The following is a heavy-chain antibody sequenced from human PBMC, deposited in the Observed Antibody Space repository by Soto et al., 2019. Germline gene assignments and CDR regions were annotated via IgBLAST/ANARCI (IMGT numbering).Heavy chain of an antibody. D-gene: IGHD1-26*01. CDR2: ISYDGSNR. Sequence: WSLRLSCAASGFTFSNYAMHWVRQAPGKGLEWVAVISYDGSNRYYADSVKGRFTISRDNSKNTLYLQMNSLRAEDTAVYYCARDVESGSSQYYYYYYGMDVWGQGTTVTVSS. V-gene: IGHV3-30-3*01. CDR1: GFTFSNYA. J-gene: IGHJ6*02. CDR3: ARDVESGSSQYYYYYYGMDV.